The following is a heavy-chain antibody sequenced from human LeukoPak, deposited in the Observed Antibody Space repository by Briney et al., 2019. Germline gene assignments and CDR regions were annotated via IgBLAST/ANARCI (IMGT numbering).Heavy chain of an antibody. D-gene: IGHD3-10*01. CDR2: ISNSGGTI. J-gene: IGHJ3*02. V-gene: IGHV3-23*01. Sequence: QAGGSLRLSCSASGFTFKNYAMSWVRQAPGKGLEWVSFISNSGGTIYYVDSVRGRFTISRDNSKNTLYLQMNSLRAEDTAVYYCAKSLGGSGSYYRAAFDIWGQGTMVTVSS. CDR1: GFTFKNYA. CDR3: AKSLGGSGSYYRAAFDI.